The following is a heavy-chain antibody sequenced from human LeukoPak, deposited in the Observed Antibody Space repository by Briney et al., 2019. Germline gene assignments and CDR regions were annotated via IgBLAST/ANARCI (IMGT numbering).Heavy chain of an antibody. CDR1: GFTFNRDW. D-gene: IGHD3-3*01. CDR2: IKEDGSEK. J-gene: IGHJ4*02. CDR3: AKDLDFWSGYPYYFDY. Sequence: PGGSLRLSCAASGFTFNRDWTAWVRQAPGKGLEWVANIKEDGSEKNYVDSVKGRFTISRDNSKNTLYLQMNSLRAEDTAVYYCAKDLDFWSGYPYYFDYWGQGTLVTVSS. V-gene: IGHV3-7*01.